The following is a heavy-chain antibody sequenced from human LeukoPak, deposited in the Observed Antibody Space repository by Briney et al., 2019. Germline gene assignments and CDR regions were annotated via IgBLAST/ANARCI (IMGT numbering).Heavy chain of an antibody. CDR3: AKGLYYDFWSGYLAY. V-gene: IGHV3-23*01. Sequence: PGGSLRLSCAASGFTFSSYAMSWVRQAPGNGLEWVSAISGSGGSTYYADSVKGRFTISRDNSKNTLYLQMNSLGAEDTAVYYCAKGLYYDFWSGYLAYWGQGTLVTVSS. CDR1: GFTFSSYA. J-gene: IGHJ4*02. CDR2: ISGSGGST. D-gene: IGHD3-3*01.